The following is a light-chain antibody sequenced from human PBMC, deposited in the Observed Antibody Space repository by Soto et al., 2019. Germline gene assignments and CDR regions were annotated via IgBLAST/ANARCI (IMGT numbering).Light chain of an antibody. CDR3: QQYYSTPYT. Sequence: DIVMTQSPDSLAVSLGERATINCKSSQSILYSSNNRNYLAWYQQIPGQPPKLLIYWASTRESGVPDRFSGSGSGTDFTLTISSLQAEDVAVYYCQQYYSTPYTFGRGTK. CDR1: QSILYSSNNRNY. V-gene: IGKV4-1*01. CDR2: WAS. J-gene: IGKJ2*01.